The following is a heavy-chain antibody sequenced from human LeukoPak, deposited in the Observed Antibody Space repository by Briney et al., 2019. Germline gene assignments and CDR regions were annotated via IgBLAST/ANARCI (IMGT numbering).Heavy chain of an antibody. CDR1: GGSISSGGYY. Sequence: SETLSLTCTVSGGSISSGGYYWSWIRQHPGKGLEWIGYIYYSGSTYYNPSLKSRVTISVDTSKNQFSLKLSSVTAADTAVYYCARGDSSSWSFKIWGQGTLVTVSS. CDR3: ARGDSSSWSFKI. J-gene: IGHJ4*02. CDR2: IYYSGST. D-gene: IGHD6-13*01. V-gene: IGHV4-31*03.